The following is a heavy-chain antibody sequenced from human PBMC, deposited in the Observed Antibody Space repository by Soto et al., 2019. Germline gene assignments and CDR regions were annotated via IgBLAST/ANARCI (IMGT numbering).Heavy chain of an antibody. CDR1: GYSISSGYY. V-gene: IGHV4-38-2*01. CDR2: MYHSGSI. CDR3: GRQKGGGIYGDYVAD. Sequence: PSETLSLTCDVSGYSISSGYYWGWLRQPPGKGLEWIGHMYHSGSIYYNPSLQSRVTISMDTSKNEFSLKLTSVTAADTAVYYCGRQKGGGIYGDYVADWGQGTLVTAPQ. J-gene: IGHJ4*02. D-gene: IGHD4-17*01.